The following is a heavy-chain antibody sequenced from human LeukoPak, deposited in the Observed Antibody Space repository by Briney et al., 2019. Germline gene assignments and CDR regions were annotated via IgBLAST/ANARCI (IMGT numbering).Heavy chain of an antibody. CDR1: GFTFSSYS. D-gene: IGHD2-2*01. CDR3: ARESSYCSSTSCYYFDY. J-gene: IGHJ4*02. Sequence: GGSLRLSCAASGFTFSSYSMNWVRQAPGKGLEWVAVISYDGSNKYYADSVKGRFTISRDNSKNTLYLQMNSLRAEDTAVYYCARESSYCSSTSCYYFDYWGQGTLVTVSS. CDR2: ISYDGSNK. V-gene: IGHV3-30*03.